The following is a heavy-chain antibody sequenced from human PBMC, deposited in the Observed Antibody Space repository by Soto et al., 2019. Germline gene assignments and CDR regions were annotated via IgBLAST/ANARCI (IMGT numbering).Heavy chain of an antibody. CDR1: GFSISTSGVG. V-gene: IGHV2-5*01. CDR2: IYWNDDK. J-gene: IGHJ4*02. CDR3: AHEADGEYYFDY. D-gene: IGHD3-10*01. Sequence: QITLKESGPTLVKPTQTLTLTCTFSGFSISTSGVGVGWIRQPPGKALEWLALIYWNDDKRYSPSLKSRLTITKDTSKNQVVLTMTNMDPVDTATYYCAHEADGEYYFDYWGQGTLVTVSS.